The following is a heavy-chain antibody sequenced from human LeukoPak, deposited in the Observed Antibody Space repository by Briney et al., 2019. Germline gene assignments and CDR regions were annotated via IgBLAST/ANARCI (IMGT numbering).Heavy chain of an antibody. D-gene: IGHD5-24*01. CDR3: ARGFQEIRH. CDR1: GGSISSGSYY. Sequence: SETLPLTCTVSGGSISSGSYYWSWIRQPAGKGLEWIGRIYTSGSTNYNPSLKSRVTISVDTSKNQFSLKLSSVTAADTAVYYCARGFQEIRHWGQGTLVTVSS. CDR2: IYTSGST. J-gene: IGHJ4*02. V-gene: IGHV4-61*02.